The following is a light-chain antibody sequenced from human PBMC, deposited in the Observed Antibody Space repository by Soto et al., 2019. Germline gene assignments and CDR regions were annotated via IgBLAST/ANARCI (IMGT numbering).Light chain of an antibody. J-gene: IGKJ1*01. CDR1: QSVRSN. CDR2: DAS. Sequence: EIVMTQSPVTLSVSPGERATLSCRASQSVRSNLAWYQHKPGQAPRLLMYDASTRATGIPARFSGSGSGTEFTLTISSLQSEDFAVYYCQQYNNWPRTFGQGTNVDIK. CDR3: QQYNNWPRT. V-gene: IGKV3-15*01.